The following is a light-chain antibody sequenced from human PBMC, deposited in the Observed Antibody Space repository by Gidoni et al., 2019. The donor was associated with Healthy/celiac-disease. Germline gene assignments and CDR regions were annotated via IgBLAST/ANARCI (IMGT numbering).Light chain of an antibody. J-gene: IGKJ1*01. CDR1: QSVSSY. Sequence: PGERATLSCRASQSVSSYLAWYQQKPGQAPRLLIYDASNRATGIPARFSGSGSGTDFTLTISSLEPEDFAVYYCQQRSNWPPTFGQGTKVEIK. V-gene: IGKV3-11*01. CDR2: DAS. CDR3: QQRSNWPPT.